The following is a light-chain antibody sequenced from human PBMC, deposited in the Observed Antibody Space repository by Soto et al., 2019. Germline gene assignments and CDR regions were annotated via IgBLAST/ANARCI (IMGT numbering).Light chain of an antibody. J-gene: IGKJ5*01. V-gene: IGKV3-20*01. CDR1: ESVGDY. Sequence: EIVLTQSPGALSLPPGERATLSCWASESVGDYLAWYQQKPGQAPRLLIYGATKRTSGTPDRFSGTGSETAFTLAIRRLEPGDFAVYYCQQYATSPAITFGQGTRLEIK. CDR2: GAT. CDR3: QQYATSPAIT.